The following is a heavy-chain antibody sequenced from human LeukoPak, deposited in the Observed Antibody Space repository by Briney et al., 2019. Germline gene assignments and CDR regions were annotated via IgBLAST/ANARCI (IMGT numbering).Heavy chain of an antibody. CDR2: IYYSGST. Sequence: SETLSLTCTVSAGSISSGGYYWSWIRQHPGKGLEWIGYIYYSGSTYYNPSLKSRVTISVDTSKNQFSLKLSSVTAADTAVYYCARFPPRVGSLGAFDIWGQGTMVTVSS. V-gene: IGHV4-31*03. D-gene: IGHD1-26*01. CDR3: ARFPPRVGSLGAFDI. J-gene: IGHJ3*02. CDR1: AGSISSGGYY.